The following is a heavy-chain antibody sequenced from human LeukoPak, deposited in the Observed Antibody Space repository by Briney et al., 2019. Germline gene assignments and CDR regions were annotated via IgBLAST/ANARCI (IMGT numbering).Heavy chain of an antibody. Sequence: GGSLRLSCAASGFTFSTYWMYWVRHVPGKGLVWVSRINSDESSIRYADSVKGRFTISRDNSKNTLYLQMNSLRAEDTAVYYCAKEEPADYLGNWGQGTLVTVSS. CDR3: AKEEPADYLGN. CDR1: GFTFSTYW. V-gene: IGHV3-74*01. CDR2: INSDESSI. D-gene: IGHD4-11*01. J-gene: IGHJ4*02.